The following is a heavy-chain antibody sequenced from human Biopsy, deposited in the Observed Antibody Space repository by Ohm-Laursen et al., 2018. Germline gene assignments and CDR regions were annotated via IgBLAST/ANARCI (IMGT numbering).Heavy chain of an antibody. V-gene: IGHV4-61*01. J-gene: IGHJ3*02. CDR3: ARAPADQYAARNYYSSHAFDM. Sequence: GTLSLTCTVSDASASSGRYYWTWIRQPPRKPLVWLGYFYSSGTTRYNPSLESRLSISMDTSMNQVSLRLTSMTAADTAVYFRARAPADQYAARNYYSSHAFDMWGQGTKVTVSS. CDR2: FYSSGTT. D-gene: IGHD3-10*01. CDR1: DASASSGRYY.